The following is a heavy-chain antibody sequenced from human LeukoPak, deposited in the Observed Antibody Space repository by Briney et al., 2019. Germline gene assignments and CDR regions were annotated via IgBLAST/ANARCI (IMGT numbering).Heavy chain of an antibody. CDR2: ITGNGVST. V-gene: IGHV3-43*02. CDR3: AKCVYSNIYYWFDP. CDR1: GFTFEDYG. J-gene: IGHJ5*02. Sequence: GGSLRLSCAPSGFTFEDYGMLWVRQAPGKGLEWVSLITGNGVSTYYADSVKGRFTISRDNSKNSLYLQMNSLRTEDTALYYCAKCVYSNIYYWFDPWGQGTLVSVSS. D-gene: IGHD6-13*01.